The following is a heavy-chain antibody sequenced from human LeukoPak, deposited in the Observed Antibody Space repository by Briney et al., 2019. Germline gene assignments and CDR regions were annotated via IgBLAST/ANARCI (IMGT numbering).Heavy chain of an antibody. CDR3: ARALDPYSYGYGY. V-gene: IGHV3-48*04. Sequence: PGGSLRLSCAASGFIFTSYSMNWVRQAPGKGLEWVSYISSSSSTIYYADSVKGRFTISRDNAKNSLYLQMNSLRAEDTAVYYCARALDPYSYGYGYWGQGTLVTVSS. D-gene: IGHD5-18*01. CDR2: ISSSSSTI. J-gene: IGHJ4*02. CDR1: GFIFTSYS.